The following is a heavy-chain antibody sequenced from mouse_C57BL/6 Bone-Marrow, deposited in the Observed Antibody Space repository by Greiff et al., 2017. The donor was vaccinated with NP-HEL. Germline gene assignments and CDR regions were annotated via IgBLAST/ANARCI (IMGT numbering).Heavy chain of an antibody. J-gene: IGHJ4*01. CDR3: ARRSSSLYYAMDY. Sequence: QVQLQQPGAELVRPGTSVKLSCKASGYTFTSYWMHWVKQRPGQGLEWIGVIDPSDSYTNYNQKFKGKATLTVDTSSSTAYMQLSSLTSEDSAVYYCARRSSSLYYAMDYWGQGTSVTVSS. CDR1: GYTFTSYW. V-gene: IGHV1-59*01. D-gene: IGHD1-1*01. CDR2: IDPSDSYT.